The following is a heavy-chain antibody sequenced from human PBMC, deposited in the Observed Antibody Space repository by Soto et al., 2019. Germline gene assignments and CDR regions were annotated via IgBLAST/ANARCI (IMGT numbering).Heavy chain of an antibody. V-gene: IGHV1-46*03. J-gene: IGHJ5*02. CDR2: INPSGGST. CDR1: GYTFTSYY. CDR3: ARDVGPFDP. D-gene: IGHD1-26*01. Sequence: QVQLVQSGAEVTKPGASVKGSCKASGYTFTSYYIHWVRQAPGQGLEWMGIINPSGGSTSSAQKCEGRDTMTGDTSTSTVDMGLSSLRSEDTAVYYCARDVGPFDPWGQGTLVTVSS.